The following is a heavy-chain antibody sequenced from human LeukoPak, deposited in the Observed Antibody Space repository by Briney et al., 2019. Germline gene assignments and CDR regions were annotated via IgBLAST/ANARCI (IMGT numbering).Heavy chain of an antibody. CDR2: ISYDGSNK. V-gene: IGHV3-30-3*01. CDR1: GFTFSSYA. D-gene: IGHD3-22*01. CDR3: ARAHYYDSSGYPDSLDY. J-gene: IGHJ4*02. Sequence: GGSLRLSCAASGFTFSSYAMYWVRQAPGKGLEWVAVISYDGSNKYYADSVKGRFTISRDNSKNTLYLQMNSLRAEDTAVYYCARAHYYDSSGYPDSLDYWGQGTLVTVSS.